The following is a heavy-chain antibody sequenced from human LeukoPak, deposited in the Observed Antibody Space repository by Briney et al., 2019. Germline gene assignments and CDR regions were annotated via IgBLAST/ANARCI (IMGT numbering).Heavy chain of an antibody. CDR2: ISTNGGST. CDR3: ARDQHSYGSGYFDY. Sequence: GGSLRLSCAASGFTFSSYAMHWVRQAPGKGLEYASGISTNGGSTYYANSVKGRFTISRDNSKNTLYLQMGSLRAEDMAVYYCARDQHSYGSGYFDYWGQGTLVTVSS. CDR1: GFTFSSYA. J-gene: IGHJ4*02. D-gene: IGHD5-18*01. V-gene: IGHV3-64*01.